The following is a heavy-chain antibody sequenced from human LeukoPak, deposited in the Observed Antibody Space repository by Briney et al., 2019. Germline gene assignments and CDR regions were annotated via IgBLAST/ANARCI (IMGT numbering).Heavy chain of an antibody. V-gene: IGHV1-2*06. J-gene: IGHJ3*02. Sequence: AASVKVSCKASGYTFTSYAMNWVRQAPGQGLEWMGRINPNTGAINYAQKLQGRVSMTRDTSISTAYMELSGLRSDDTAVYYCTVRKLAVTGPVNAFEIWGQGTMVSVSS. CDR3: TVRKLAVTGPVNAFEI. CDR1: GYTFTSYA. CDR2: INPNTGAI. D-gene: IGHD6-19*01.